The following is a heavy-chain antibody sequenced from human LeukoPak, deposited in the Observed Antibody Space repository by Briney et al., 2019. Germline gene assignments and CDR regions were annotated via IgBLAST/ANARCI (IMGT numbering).Heavy chain of an antibody. J-gene: IGHJ4*02. CDR2: IYTSGST. D-gene: IGHD3-3*01. CDR3: ARVGSGLNLYYFDY. Sequence: PSETLSLTCTVSGGSISSYYWSWIRQPAGKGLEWIGRIYTSGSTNYNPSLKSRVTMSVDTSGKQFSLRLGSVTAADTAVYFCARVGSGLNLYYFDYWGQGILVTVSS. V-gene: IGHV4-4*07. CDR1: GGSISSYY.